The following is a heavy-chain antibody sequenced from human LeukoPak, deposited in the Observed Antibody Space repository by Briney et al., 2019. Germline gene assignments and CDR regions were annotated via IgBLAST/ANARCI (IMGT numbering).Heavy chain of an antibody. Sequence: GGSLRLSCAASGFTFSSYDMHWVRQATGKGLEWVSAIGTAGDTYYPGSVKGRFTISRENAKNSLCLQMNSLRAGDTAVYYCARSRFIRYFDWLLSPGTFDIWGQGTMVTVSS. CDR1: GFTFSSYD. J-gene: IGHJ3*02. CDR2: IGTAGDT. D-gene: IGHD3-9*01. V-gene: IGHV3-13*01. CDR3: ARSRFIRYFDWLLSPGTFDI.